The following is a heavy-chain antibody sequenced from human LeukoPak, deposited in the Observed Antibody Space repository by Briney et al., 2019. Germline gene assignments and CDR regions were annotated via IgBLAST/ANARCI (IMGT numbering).Heavy chain of an antibody. J-gene: IGHJ4*02. Sequence: SETLSLTCTVSGGSISSSSYYWSWIRQPPGKGLEWIGYIYYSGSTNYNPSLKSRVTISVDTSKNQFSLKLSSVTAADTAVYYCARGAGIIVGAPLDYWGQGTLVTVSS. V-gene: IGHV4-61*01. CDR2: IYYSGST. D-gene: IGHD1-26*01. CDR1: GGSISSSSYY. CDR3: ARGAGIIVGAPLDY.